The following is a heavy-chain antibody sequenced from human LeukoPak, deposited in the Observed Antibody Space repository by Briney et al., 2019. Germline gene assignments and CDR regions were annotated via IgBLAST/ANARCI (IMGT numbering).Heavy chain of an antibody. Sequence: PGGSLRLSCAASGFTVSSTYMSWVRQAPGKGLEWVSIIYNGGNTYYADSVKGRFTISRDNSKNTLYLQMNSLRAEDTAVYYCAREPGYSSSWDYWGQGTLVTVSS. CDR3: AREPGYSSSWDY. J-gene: IGHJ4*02. CDR1: GFTVSSTY. V-gene: IGHV3-53*01. D-gene: IGHD6-13*01. CDR2: IYNGGNT.